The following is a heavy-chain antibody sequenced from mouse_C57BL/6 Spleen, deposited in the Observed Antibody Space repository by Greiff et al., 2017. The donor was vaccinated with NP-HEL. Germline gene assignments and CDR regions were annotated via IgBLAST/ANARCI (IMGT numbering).Heavy chain of an antibody. V-gene: IGHV5-17*01. CDR2: ISSGSSTI. CDR3: ARPCGYYYAMDY. D-gene: IGHD2-2*01. Sequence: EVKLMESGGGLVKPGGSLKLSCAASGFTFSDYGMHWVRQAPEKGLEWVAYISSGSSTIYYADTVKGRFTISRDNAKNTLFLQMTSLRSDDTSMYYCARPCGYYYAMDYWGQGTSVTVSS. CDR1: GFTFSDYG. J-gene: IGHJ4*01.